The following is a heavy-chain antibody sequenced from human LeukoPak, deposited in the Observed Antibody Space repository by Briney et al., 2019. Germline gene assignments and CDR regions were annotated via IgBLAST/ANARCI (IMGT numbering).Heavy chain of an antibody. CDR2: IWYDGSNK. V-gene: IGHV3-33*06. D-gene: IGHD4-17*01. Sequence: GGSLRLSCAASGFTFSSYGMHWARQAPGKGLEWVAVIWYDGSNKYYADSVKGRFTISRGNSKNTLYLQMNSLRAEDTAVYYCAKAGTTVIRGYFDYWGQGTLVTVSS. J-gene: IGHJ4*02. CDR1: GFTFSSYG. CDR3: AKAGTTVIRGYFDY.